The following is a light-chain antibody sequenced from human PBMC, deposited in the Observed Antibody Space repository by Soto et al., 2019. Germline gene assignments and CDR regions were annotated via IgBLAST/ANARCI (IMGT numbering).Light chain of an antibody. CDR3: LLSYTGARV. J-gene: IGLJ3*02. CDR1: TGGVTSGHY. V-gene: IGLV7-46*01. CDR2: DTT. Sequence: QAVVTQEPSLTVSPGGTVTLTCGSSTGGVTSGHYPYWFQHKPGQAPRTLIYDTTSKHSWTPARFSGSLLGGKAALTLSGAQPEDEAEYYCLLSYTGARVFGGGTKLNVL.